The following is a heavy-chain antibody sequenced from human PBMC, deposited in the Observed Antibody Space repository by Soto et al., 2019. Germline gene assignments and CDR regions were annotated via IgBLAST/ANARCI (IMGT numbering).Heavy chain of an antibody. D-gene: IGHD4-17*01. CDR3: ARDDYGDYEYYYYYGMDV. Sequence: SETLSLTCAVYGGSFSGYYWSWIRQPPGKGLEWIGEINHSGSTNYNPSLKSRVTISVDTSKNQFSLKLSSVTAADTAVYYCARDDYGDYEYYYYYGMDVWGQGTTVTVSS. CDR2: INHSGST. V-gene: IGHV4-34*01. J-gene: IGHJ6*02. CDR1: GGSFSGYY.